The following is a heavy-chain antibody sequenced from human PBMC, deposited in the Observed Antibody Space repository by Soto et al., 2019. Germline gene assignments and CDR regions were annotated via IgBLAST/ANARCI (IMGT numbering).Heavy chain of an antibody. V-gene: IGHV4-31*03. J-gene: IGHJ5*02. CDR3: ARSETQISYGFGFDP. Sequence: SETLSLTCTVSGGSISSGGYYWNWIRQHPGKGLEWIGYIFYIGSTYYNPSLKSRVTISVDRSKNQFSLKLNSVTAADTAVYYCARSETQISYGFGFDPWGQGTLVTVSS. CDR2: IFYIGST. D-gene: IGHD3-10*01. CDR1: GGSISSGGYY.